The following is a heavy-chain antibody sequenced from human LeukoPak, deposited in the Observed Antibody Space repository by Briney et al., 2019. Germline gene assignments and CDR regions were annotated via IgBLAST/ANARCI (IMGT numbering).Heavy chain of an antibody. D-gene: IGHD3-22*01. V-gene: IGHV4-59*01. CDR1: GGSISSYY. CDR2: IYYSGST. CDR3: ARDPGDYYDSSGLFDY. Sequence: KPSETLSLTCTVSGGSISSYYWSWIRQPPGKGLEWIGYIYYSGSTNYDPSLKSRVTISVDTSKNQFSLKLSSVTAADTAVYYCARDPGDYYDSSGLFDYWGQGTLVTVSS. J-gene: IGHJ4*02.